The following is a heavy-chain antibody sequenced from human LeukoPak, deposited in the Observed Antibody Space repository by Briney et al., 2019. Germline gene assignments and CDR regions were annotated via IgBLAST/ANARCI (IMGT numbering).Heavy chain of an antibody. CDR3: ASWDWNSNYYYAMDV. CDR2: IYYRGNA. CDR1: VGSISSGGYY. V-gene: IGHV4-31*03. Sequence: PSQTLSLTCTVSVGSISSGGYYWRWIRQHPGPGLEWIGYIYYRGNAYYNPSLKSRVIMSVDTSRNQFSLTVTSVTAADTAVYYCASWDWNSNYYYAMDVWGQGTTATVSS. D-gene: IGHD1-7*01. J-gene: IGHJ6*02.